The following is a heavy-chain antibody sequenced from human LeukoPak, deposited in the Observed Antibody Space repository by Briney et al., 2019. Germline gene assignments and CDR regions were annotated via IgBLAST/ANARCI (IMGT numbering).Heavy chain of an antibody. Sequence: PGGSLRLSCTASGFTFGDYAMSWVRQAPGKGLEWVGFIRNKAYGGTTEYAASVKGRFTISRDDSKSIAYLQMNSLKTEDTAVYYCTTETMIVEYWGQGTLVTVSS. V-gene: IGHV3-49*04. CDR1: GFTFGDYA. CDR3: TTETMIVEY. CDR2: IRNKAYGGTT. J-gene: IGHJ4*02. D-gene: IGHD3-22*01.